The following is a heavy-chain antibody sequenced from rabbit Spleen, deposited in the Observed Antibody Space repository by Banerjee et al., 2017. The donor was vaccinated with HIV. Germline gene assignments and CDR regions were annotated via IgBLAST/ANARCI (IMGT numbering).Heavy chain of an antibody. CDR2: IYAGSSDTT. Sequence: QSLEESGGDLVKPGGSLALTCKASGLDFSSSYWICWVRQAPGKGLEWIACIYAGSSDTTHYANWAKGRFTISKTSTTTVALQMTSLTVADTATYFCARSDDYGDRGFNLWGPGTLVTVS. V-gene: IGHV1S40*01. CDR1: GLDFSSSYW. D-gene: IGHD2-1*01. J-gene: IGHJ4*01. CDR3: ARSDDYGDRGFNL.